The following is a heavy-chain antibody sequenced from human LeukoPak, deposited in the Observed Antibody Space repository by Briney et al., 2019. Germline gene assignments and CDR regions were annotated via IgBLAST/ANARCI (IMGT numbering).Heavy chain of an antibody. V-gene: IGHV3-21*04. J-gene: IGHJ4*02. CDR2: ISSGSSSI. CDR1: GFTFSNYN. D-gene: IGHD2-15*01. CDR3: ANQYCSGGSCYSGVFDY. Sequence: GGSLRLSCAGSGFTFSNYNMNWVRQTPGKGLKWVSSISSGSSSIYYADSVKGRFTISRDNSKNTLYLQMNSLRAEDTAVYYCANQYCSGGSCYSGVFDYWGQGTLVTVSS.